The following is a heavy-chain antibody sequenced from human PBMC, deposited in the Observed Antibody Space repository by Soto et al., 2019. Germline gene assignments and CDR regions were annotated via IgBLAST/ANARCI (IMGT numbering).Heavy chain of an antibody. Sequence: GGSLRLSCAASGFTFSNYAMTWVRQAPGKGLEWVSAISGSGGSAYYADSVKGRFTISRDNSKNTLYLRMNSLRAEDTAVFYCAKDRAIRPGSDFDYWGQGTQVTVSS. V-gene: IGHV3-23*01. CDR1: GFTFSNYA. CDR2: ISGSGGSA. J-gene: IGHJ4*02. CDR3: AKDRAIRPGSDFDY. D-gene: IGHD3-9*01.